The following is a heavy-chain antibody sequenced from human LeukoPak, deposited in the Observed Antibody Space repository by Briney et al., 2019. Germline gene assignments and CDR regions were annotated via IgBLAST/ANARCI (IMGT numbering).Heavy chain of an antibody. CDR2: ISGSGGST. V-gene: IGHV3-23*01. CDR1: GFTFSSYA. CDR3: ARGYCSSTSCYVGYYYYYGMDV. Sequence: GGSLRLSCAASGFTFSSYAMSWVRQAPGKGLEWVSAISGSGGSTYYADSVKGRFTISRDNSKNTLYLQMNSLRAEDTAVYYCARGYCSSTSCYVGYYYYYGMDVWGKGTTVTVSS. J-gene: IGHJ6*04. D-gene: IGHD2-2*01.